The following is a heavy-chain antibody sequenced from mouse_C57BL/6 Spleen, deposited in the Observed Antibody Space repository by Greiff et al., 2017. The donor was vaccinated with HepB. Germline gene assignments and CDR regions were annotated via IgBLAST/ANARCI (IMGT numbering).Heavy chain of an antibody. Sequence: EVQLVESGPGLVKPSQSLSLTCSVTGYSITSAYYWNWIRQFPGNKLEWMGYISYDGNNNYNPSLKNRISITRDTSKNQFFLKFNSVTTEDTATYYCARGSSTTEDRYFDVWGTGTTVTVSS. CDR1: GYSITSAYY. V-gene: IGHV3-6*01. CDR3: ARGSSTTEDRYFDV. D-gene: IGHD1-1*01. J-gene: IGHJ1*03. CDR2: ISYDGNN.